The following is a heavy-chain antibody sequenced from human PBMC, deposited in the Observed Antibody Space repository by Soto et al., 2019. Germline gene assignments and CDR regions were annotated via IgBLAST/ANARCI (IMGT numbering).Heavy chain of an antibody. CDR3: ARPLGASYGMDV. J-gene: IGHJ6*02. CDR2: IYYSGST. D-gene: IGHD1-26*01. CDR1: GGSIRGYY. Sequence: QVQLQESGPGLVKPSETLSLPCTVSGGSIRGYYWSWIRQPPGKGLEWIGYIYYSGSTNYNPSLKSRDTLSVDTSKNHFSLELSSVTAADTAVYFCARPLGASYGMDVWRQGTTVTVSS. V-gene: IGHV4-59*01.